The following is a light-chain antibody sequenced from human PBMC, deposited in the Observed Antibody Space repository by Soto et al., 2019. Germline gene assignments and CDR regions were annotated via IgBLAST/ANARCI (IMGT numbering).Light chain of an antibody. CDR2: EAS. CDR1: QGINSH. CDR3: QHLNSYPIT. J-gene: IGKJ5*01. Sequence: DIQMTQSPSTLSTSVGDRVTITCRASQGINSHLAWYQEKPGNAPKPLIYEASPLQSGVPSRFCRSASGTEFTLTLSSLQPEDFATYYCQHLNSYPITFGQGTRLEIK. V-gene: IGKV1-9*01.